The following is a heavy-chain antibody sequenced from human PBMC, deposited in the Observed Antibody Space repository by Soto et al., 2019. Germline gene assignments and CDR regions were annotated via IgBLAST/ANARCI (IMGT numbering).Heavy chain of an antibody. CDR2: INHSGST. V-gene: IGHV4-34*01. CDR3: ARNTRYSSSWYGWFDP. D-gene: IGHD6-13*01. Sequence: TSETLSLTCAVYGGSFSGYYWSWIRQPPGKGLEWIGEINHSGSTNYNPSLKSRVTISVDTSKNQFSLKLSSVTAADTAVYYCARNTRYSSSWYGWFDPWGQGTLVTVSS. CDR1: GGSFSGYY. J-gene: IGHJ5*02.